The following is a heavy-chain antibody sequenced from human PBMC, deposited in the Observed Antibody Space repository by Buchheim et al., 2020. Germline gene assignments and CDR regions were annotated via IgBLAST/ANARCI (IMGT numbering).Heavy chain of an antibody. V-gene: IGHV3-48*01. D-gene: IGHD5-18*01. CDR2: ISSSSSTI. CDR1: GFTFSSYS. Sequence: EVQLVESGGGLVQPGGSLRLSCAASGFTFSSYSMNWVRQAPGKGLEWIAYISSSSSTIYYVDFVKGRFTISRDNAKNSLYLQMNSLRAEDTAVYYCARAERGYSYGPYFDYWGQGTL. CDR3: ARAERGYSYGPYFDY. J-gene: IGHJ4*02.